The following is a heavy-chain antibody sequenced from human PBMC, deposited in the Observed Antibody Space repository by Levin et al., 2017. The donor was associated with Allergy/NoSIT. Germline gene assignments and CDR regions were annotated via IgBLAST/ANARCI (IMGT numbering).Heavy chain of an antibody. CDR1: GYTFTGYY. D-gene: IGHD6-19*01. CDR3: ARWRSGWYYFDY. CDR2: INPNSGGT. V-gene: IGHV1-2*02. Sequence: ASVKVSCKASGYTFTGYYMHWVRQAPGQGLEWMGWINPNSGGTNYAQKFQGRVTMTRDTSISTAYMELSRLRSDDTAVYYCARWRSGWYYFDYWGQGTLVTVSS. J-gene: IGHJ4*02.